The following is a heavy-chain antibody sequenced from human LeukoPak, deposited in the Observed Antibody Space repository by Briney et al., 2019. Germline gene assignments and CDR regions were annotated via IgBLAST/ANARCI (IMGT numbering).Heavy chain of an antibody. D-gene: IGHD2-2*01. CDR3: VKSRGSNTRCYDY. CDR2: IKPDGSEK. CDR1: GFTFSSYW. V-gene: IGHV3-7*03. J-gene: IGHJ4*02. Sequence: PGGSLRLSCAASGFTFSSYWMSWVRQAPGKGLEWVANIKPDGSEKHYVDSVKGRLTIARDNAKNSLFLQMNSLRAEDTAVYYCVKSRGSNTRCYDYWGQGTLVTVSS.